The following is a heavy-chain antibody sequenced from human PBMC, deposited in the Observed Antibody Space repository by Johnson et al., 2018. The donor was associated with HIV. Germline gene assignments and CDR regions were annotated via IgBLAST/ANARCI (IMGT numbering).Heavy chain of an antibody. CDR1: GFTFSDYS. J-gene: IGHJ3*02. CDR3: ARGGTAYWDRVSAFDI. Sequence: QMQLVESGGGLVKPGGSLRLSCAASGFTFSDYSMSWIRQAPGKGLEWVSYISSSATTIHYADSVKGRITISRDNAKNSLFLQMNSLRAEDTAVYYCARGGTAYWDRVSAFDIWGQGTMVTVSS. D-gene: IGHD2-8*02. V-gene: IGHV3-11*04. CDR2: ISSSATTI.